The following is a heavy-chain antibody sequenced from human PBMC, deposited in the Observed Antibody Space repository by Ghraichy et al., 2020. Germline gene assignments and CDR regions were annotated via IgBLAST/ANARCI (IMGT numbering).Heavy chain of an antibody. D-gene: IGHD3-3*01. CDR2: IYYSGGA. V-gene: IGHV4-59*01. CDR1: GGSINNYY. Sequence: SETLSLTCTVSGGSINNYYWSWIRQPPGKGLEWIGFIYYSGGANYNPSLKSRATISVDASMTQFSLRLSSVTAADTAVYYCARDRAVFGPGGMDVWGQGTTATGSS. J-gene: IGHJ6*02. CDR3: ARDRAVFGPGGMDV.